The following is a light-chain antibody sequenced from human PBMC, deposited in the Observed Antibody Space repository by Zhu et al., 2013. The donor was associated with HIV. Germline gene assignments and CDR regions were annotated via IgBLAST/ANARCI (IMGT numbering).Light chain of an antibody. CDR1: QSISNY. Sequence: DVQMTQFPSSLSASVGDGVTITCRTSQSISNYLAWYQEKPGKVPKLLIYAASTLQSGVPSRFSGSGSGTDFTLTISSLQPEDFATYYCQHVNNNAAFGPGTKVDV. V-gene: IGKV1-27*01. CDR3: QHVNNNAA. CDR2: AAS. J-gene: IGKJ3*01.